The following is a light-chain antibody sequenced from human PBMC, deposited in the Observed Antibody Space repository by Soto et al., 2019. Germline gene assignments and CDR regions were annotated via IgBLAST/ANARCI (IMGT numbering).Light chain of an antibody. V-gene: IGKV3-11*01. Sequence: EIVLTQSPGTLSLSPGERATLSCRASQSVTSSLAWYQQKPGQAPRLLIHDASNRAKGIPARFSGSGSVTHFTLTISSLEPEDFAVYYCQHRSNWPWTFGQGTKLEIK. CDR2: DAS. J-gene: IGKJ1*01. CDR1: QSVTSS. CDR3: QHRSNWPWT.